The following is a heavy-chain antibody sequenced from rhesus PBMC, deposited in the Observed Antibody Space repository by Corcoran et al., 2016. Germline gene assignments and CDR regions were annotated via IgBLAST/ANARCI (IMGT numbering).Heavy chain of an antibody. CDR1: GGSISSYY. J-gene: IGHJ4*01. D-gene: IGHD1-20*01. V-gene: IGHV4-165*01. CDR3: ARHPYSWHSPYFDY. Sequence: QVQLQESGPELVKPSETLSLTCAVSGGSISSYYWSWIRQPPGKGLEWIGYIGSSRSTTNHNPSLKSRVTISTATSQNHFTLKLTSVTAADTAVYYCARHPYSWHSPYFDYWGQGVLVTVSS. CDR2: IGSSRSTT.